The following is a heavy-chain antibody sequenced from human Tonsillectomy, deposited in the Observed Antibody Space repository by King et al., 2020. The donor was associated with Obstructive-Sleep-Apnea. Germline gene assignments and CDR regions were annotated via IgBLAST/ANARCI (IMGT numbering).Heavy chain of an antibody. V-gene: IGHV4-30-4*07. Sequence: QVQLQESGPGLVKPSQTLSLTCTVSGGSFTSGTFSWSWIRQPPGKGLEWIGYIYYSGSTFYNPSLESRVSMALDTSKNQFSLRLRSVTAADTAVYYCARVVVVVSATGEHNWVDPWGQGTLAT. D-gene: IGHD2-15*01. CDR2: IYYSGST. CDR1: GGSFTSGTFS. CDR3: ARVVVVVSATGEHNWVDP. J-gene: IGHJ5*02.